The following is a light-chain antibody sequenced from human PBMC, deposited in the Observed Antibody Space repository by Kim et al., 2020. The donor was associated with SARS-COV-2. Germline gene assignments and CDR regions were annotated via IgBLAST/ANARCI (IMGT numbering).Light chain of an antibody. CDR3: SSNIGSTTLL. CDR1: NTDIGTYNY. Sequence: QSALTQPASVSGSPGQSITISCTGTNTDIGTYNYVSWYQQHPGKAPKLILFEVSVRPSGVSNRFSGSKSGNTASLTISGVQTEDEADYYCSSNIGSTTLLFGGWTQLTVL. J-gene: IGLJ2*01. V-gene: IGLV2-14*01. CDR2: EVS.